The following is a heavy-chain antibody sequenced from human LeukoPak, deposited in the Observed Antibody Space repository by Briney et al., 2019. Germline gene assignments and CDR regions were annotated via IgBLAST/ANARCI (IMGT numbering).Heavy chain of an antibody. CDR1: GDSISSHY. V-gene: IGHV4-59*11. Sequence: SGTLSLTCAVSGDSISSHYRSWIRQPPGKGLEWIGYIDYSGGTNYNPSLKSRVTISVDTSKNQFSLNLSSVTAADTAVYYCARGHYYDTSGDYWGQGTLVTVSS. D-gene: IGHD3-22*01. CDR3: ARGHYYDTSGDY. J-gene: IGHJ4*02. CDR2: IDYSGGT.